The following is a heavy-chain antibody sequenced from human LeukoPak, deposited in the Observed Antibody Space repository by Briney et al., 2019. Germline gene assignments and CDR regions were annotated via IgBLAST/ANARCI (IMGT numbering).Heavy chain of an antibody. J-gene: IGHJ3*02. D-gene: IGHD2-15*01. CDR2: IKQDGSEK. CDR1: GFTFSSYW. V-gene: IGHV3-7*01. CDR3: ARDYSPDAFDI. Sequence: GGSLRLSCAASGFTFSSYWMSWVRQAPGKGLEWVANIKQDGSEKYYVDSVKGRFTISRDNAKNSLYLQTNSLRAEDTAVYYCARDYSPDAFDIWGQGTMVTVSS.